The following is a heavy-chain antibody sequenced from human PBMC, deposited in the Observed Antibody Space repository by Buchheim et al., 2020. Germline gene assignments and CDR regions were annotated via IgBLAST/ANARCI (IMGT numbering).Heavy chain of an antibody. J-gene: IGHJ6*02. D-gene: IGHD3-16*02. Sequence: EVQLVESGGGLVQPGGSLRLSCAASGFTFRSYWMSWVRQAPGKGLEWVANIKQDGSEKYYVDSVKGRFTISRDNAKKSLYLQMNSLRAEDTAVYYCARQNYDYIWGSYRYYYYGMDVWGQGTT. CDR2: IKQDGSEK. CDR3: ARQNYDYIWGSYRYYYYGMDV. CDR1: GFTFRSYW. V-gene: IGHV3-7*01.